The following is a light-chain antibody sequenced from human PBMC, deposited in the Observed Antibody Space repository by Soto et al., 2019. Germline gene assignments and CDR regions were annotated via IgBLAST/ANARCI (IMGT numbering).Light chain of an antibody. J-gene: IGKJ1*01. CDR1: QGISGY. Sequence: AIRMTQSPSSLSASTGDRVTITCRASQGISGYLAWYQQKPGKAPKLLIYAASTLQSGVPSRFSGSGSGTDFPLTISSLQSEDFATYYCQQYYRYPPWTFGQGTKVEIK. CDR3: QQYYRYPPWT. CDR2: AAS. V-gene: IGKV1-8*01.